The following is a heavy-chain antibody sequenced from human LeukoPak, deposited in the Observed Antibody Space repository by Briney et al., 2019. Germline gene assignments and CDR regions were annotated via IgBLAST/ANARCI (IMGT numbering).Heavy chain of an antibody. Sequence: GGSLRLSCAASGFTFSSYAMSWVRQAPGKGLEWVAAISGSGGSTYYADSVKGRFTISRDDYKNTLYLQMNSLRAEDTAVYSCATLPLFMIVVVRSLWGQGTLVTVSS. CDR2: ISGSGGST. CDR1: GFTFSSYA. J-gene: IGHJ4*02. V-gene: IGHV3-23*01. CDR3: ATLPLFMIVVVRSL. D-gene: IGHD3-22*01.